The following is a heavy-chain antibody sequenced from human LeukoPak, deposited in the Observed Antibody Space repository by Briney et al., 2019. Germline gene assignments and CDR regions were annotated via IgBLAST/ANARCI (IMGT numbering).Heavy chain of an antibody. V-gene: IGHV4-34*01. CDR3: ARVGSSSWPSSGYYYYMDV. CDR2: INHSGST. J-gene: IGHJ6*03. CDR1: GGSFSGYY. D-gene: IGHD6-13*01. Sequence: PSEPLSLTCAVYGGSFSGYYWSWIRQPPGKGLEWIGEINHSGSTNYNPSLKSRVTISVDTSKNQFSLKLSSVTAADTAVYYCARVGSSSWPSSGYYYYMDVWGKGTTVTVSS.